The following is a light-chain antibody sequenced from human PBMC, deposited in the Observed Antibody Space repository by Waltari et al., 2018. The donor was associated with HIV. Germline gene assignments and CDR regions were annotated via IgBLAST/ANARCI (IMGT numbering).Light chain of an antibody. Sequence: DIQMTQSPSTLSASIGDRVAITCRASQSISTWLAWCQQKPGKAPELLIYAASSLDSGVPSRFSGSGSGTEFTLTISSLQPDDFATYYCQQYNTYSWTFGQGTKVEIK. CDR3: QQYNTYSWT. J-gene: IGKJ1*01. V-gene: IGKV1-5*03. CDR1: QSISTW. CDR2: AAS.